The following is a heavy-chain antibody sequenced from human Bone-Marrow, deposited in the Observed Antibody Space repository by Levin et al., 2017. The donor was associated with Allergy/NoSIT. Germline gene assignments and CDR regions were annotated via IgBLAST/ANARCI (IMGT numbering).Heavy chain of an antibody. D-gene: IGHD1-26*01. CDR2: ISYDESKT. J-gene: IGHJ4*02. V-gene: IGHV3-30*03. CDR1: RSTFSSYA. CDR3: AEGGSYLFELIPFNY. Sequence: PGGSLRLSCAASRSTFSSYAMHWVRQAPGKGLEWVAAISYDESKTYYIDSVKGRFTISRDNSKNTLYLEMNSLRAEDTAVYYCAEGGSYLFELIPFNYWGQGTLVTVSS.